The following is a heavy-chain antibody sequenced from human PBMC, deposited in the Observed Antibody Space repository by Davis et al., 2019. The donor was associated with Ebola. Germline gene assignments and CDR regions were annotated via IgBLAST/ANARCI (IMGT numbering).Heavy chain of an antibody. D-gene: IGHD2-8*02. CDR1: GLTFSIYW. V-gene: IGHV3-7*01. J-gene: IGHJ4*02. CDR3: AVTPKYWYYFDY. CDR2: IKQDGSEK. Sequence: GESLKISCAASGLTFSIYWMSWVRQAPGKGLEWVANIKQDGSEKYYVDSVKGRFTISRDNAKNTLYLQMNSLRAEDTAVYYCAVTPKYWYYFDYWGQGTLVTVSS.